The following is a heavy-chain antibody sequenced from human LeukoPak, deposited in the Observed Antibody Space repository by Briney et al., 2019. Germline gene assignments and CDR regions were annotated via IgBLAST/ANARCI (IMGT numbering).Heavy chain of an antibody. D-gene: IGHD3-10*01. Sequence: GGSLRLSCAAPGYTFSSYSMNWVRQAPGKGLEWVSSISSSSSYIYYADSVKGRFTISRDNAKNSLYLQMNSLRAEDTAVYYCARDAKREGDDYWGQGTLVTVSS. CDR3: ARDAKREGDDY. CDR1: GYTFSSYS. CDR2: ISSSSSYI. J-gene: IGHJ4*02. V-gene: IGHV3-21*01.